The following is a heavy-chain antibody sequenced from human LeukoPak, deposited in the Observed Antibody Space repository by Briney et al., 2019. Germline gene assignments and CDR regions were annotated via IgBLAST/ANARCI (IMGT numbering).Heavy chain of an antibody. CDR3: IKDLAGTWSFDH. Sequence: PGGSLRLSCSASGFTFSAHFMHWVRQAPRKGLEYVSSISINGDETFYAESVKGRFTVSRDNSKNTLYLQLSSLRVEDTAIYYCIKDLAGTWSFDHWGQGTLLTVSS. V-gene: IGHV3-64D*06. D-gene: IGHD7-27*01. CDR2: ISINGDET. CDR1: GFTFSAHF. J-gene: IGHJ4*02.